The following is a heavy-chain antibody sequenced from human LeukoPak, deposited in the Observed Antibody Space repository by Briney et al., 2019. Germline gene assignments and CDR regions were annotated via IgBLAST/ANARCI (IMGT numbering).Heavy chain of an antibody. CDR2: ISGSGGST. Sequence: GGSLRLSCAASGSTFSSYAKSWVRQAPGKGLEWVSAISGSGGSTYYADSVKGRFTISRGNSKNTLFLQMNSLRAEDTAVYYCAKARSYYYYGLDVWGQGTTVTVSS. CDR3: AKARSYYYYGLDV. V-gene: IGHV3-23*01. J-gene: IGHJ6*02. CDR1: GSTFSSYA.